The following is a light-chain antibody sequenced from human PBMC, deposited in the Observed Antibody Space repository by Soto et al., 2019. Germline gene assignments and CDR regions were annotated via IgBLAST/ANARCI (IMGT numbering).Light chain of an antibody. CDR1: QTVSSH. CDR2: GAS. Sequence: VMTQSPATLSVSPGERATLSCRASQTVSSHVAWYQQKPGQAPRLLIYGASTRATDVPARFSGSGSGTEFTLTISSLQSEDFAVYYCQHYNNWPYTFGQGTKLEIK. CDR3: QHYNNWPYT. V-gene: IGKV3-15*01. J-gene: IGKJ2*01.